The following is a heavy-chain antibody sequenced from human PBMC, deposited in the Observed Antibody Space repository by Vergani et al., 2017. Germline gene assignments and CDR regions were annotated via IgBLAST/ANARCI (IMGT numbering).Heavy chain of an antibody. J-gene: IGHJ1*01. CDR3: TTAWGLYYLHGEYFQY. CDR2: TWYDGNNK. D-gene: IGHD3-10*01. Sequence: QVQLVESGGGVVQPGRSLRLSCAASGFTFNQYGMHWVRQAPGKGLEWVAVTWYDGNNKQYADSVKGRFTISRDNSKNTLFLQMNSLKDEDTAVYYCTTAWGLYYLHGEYFQYWGRGTLVSVSS. V-gene: IGHV3-33*01. CDR1: GFTFNQYG.